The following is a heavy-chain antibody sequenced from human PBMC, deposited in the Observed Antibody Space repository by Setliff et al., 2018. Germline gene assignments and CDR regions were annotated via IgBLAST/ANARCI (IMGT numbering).Heavy chain of an antibody. CDR2: IYYSGST. CDR1: GGSISSSSYY. CDR3: ASHLEVPPAGWFDP. J-gene: IGHJ5*02. Sequence: PSETLSLTCTVSGGSISSSSYYWGWIRQPPGKGLEWIGSIYYSGSTYYNPSLKSRVTISVDTSKNQFSLKLSSVTAADTAVYYCASHLEVPPAGWFDPWGQGTLVTVSS. D-gene: IGHD2-2*01. V-gene: IGHV4-39*07.